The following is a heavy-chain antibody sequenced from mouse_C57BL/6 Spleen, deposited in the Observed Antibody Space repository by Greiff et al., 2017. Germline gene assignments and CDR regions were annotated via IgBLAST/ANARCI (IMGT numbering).Heavy chain of an antibody. J-gene: IGHJ4*01. CDR3: ARSGNYVDYYAMGY. Sequence: EVQLVESGGGLVKPGGSLKLSCAASGFTFSDYGMHWVRQAPEPGLEWVAYISRGRSTIYYADTVKGRFPISRDNAKNTLFLQMTSLRSEDTAMYDCARSGNYVDYYAMGYWGQGTSVTVSS. CDR2: ISRGRSTI. V-gene: IGHV5-17*01. D-gene: IGHD2-1*01. CDR1: GFTFSDYG.